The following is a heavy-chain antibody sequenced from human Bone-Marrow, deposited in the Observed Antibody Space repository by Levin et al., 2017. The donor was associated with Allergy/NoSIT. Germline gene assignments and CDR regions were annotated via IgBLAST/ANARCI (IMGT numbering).Heavy chain of an antibody. V-gene: IGHV3-21*06. Sequence: GGSLRLSCVASELTFKTYTMAWVRQAPGKGLEWVSSITGADGNIHYADSVKGRFTISRDNAKNSLYLQMNSLRVEDTGVYYCAREGDILTGHYDVFDIWGQGTMVTVSS. J-gene: IGHJ3*02. CDR1: ELTFKTYT. D-gene: IGHD3-9*01. CDR3: AREGDILTGHYDVFDI. CDR2: ITGADGNI.